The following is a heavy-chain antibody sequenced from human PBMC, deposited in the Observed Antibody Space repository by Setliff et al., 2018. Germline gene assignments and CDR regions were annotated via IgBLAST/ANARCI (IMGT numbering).Heavy chain of an antibody. D-gene: IGHD3-10*01. J-gene: IGHJ4*02. CDR3: ARHEFVGGYYGSVTYRHFDY. CDR2: IYYTGTA. V-gene: IGHV4-39*01. Sequence: PSETLSLTCTVSGDSLSSTSYQWGWVRQPPGKGLEWIGSIYYTGTAYSNPSLKSRVTISVDTSKNQFSLQVTSLAATDTALYFCARHEFVGGYYGSVTYRHFDYWGQGILVTVSS. CDR1: GDSLSSTSYQ.